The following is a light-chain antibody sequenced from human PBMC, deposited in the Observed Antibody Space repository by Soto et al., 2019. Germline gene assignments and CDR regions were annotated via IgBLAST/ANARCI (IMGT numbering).Light chain of an antibody. Sequence: EIVLTQSPGTLSLSPGERATLSCRTSQSVSSRYLAGYQQKPGQAPRLLIYGASSRPTGIPDRFSGSGSGTDFTLTISRLEPEDFAVYYCQQYANSPPSFGQGTKVELK. V-gene: IGKV3-20*01. CDR1: QSVSSRY. CDR2: GAS. CDR3: QQYANSPPS. J-gene: IGKJ1*01.